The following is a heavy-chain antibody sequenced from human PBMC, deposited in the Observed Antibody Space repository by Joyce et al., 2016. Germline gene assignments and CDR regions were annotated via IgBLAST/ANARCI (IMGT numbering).Heavy chain of an antibody. D-gene: IGHD3-22*01. CDR3: VREWSYYDSRVSYPVYY. CDR2: INPNSGAT. J-gene: IGHJ4*02. CDR1: GYTFTGYF. V-gene: IGHV1-2*02. Sequence: QVQLVQSGAEVKKPGASVKVSCKASGYTFTGYFLHWVRQAPGQGLEWMGWINPNSGATFYGRKVEGRVTFTRDTSSATAYMEVGRLRADDTAVFYCVREWSYYDSRVSYPVYYWGQGTLITVSS.